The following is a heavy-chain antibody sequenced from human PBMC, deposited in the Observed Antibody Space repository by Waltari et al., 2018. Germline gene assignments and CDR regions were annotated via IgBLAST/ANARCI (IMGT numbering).Heavy chain of an antibody. CDR3: ARGFSGGRGLIAAVPWGYYYMDV. D-gene: IGHD6-13*01. J-gene: IGHJ6*03. Sequence: EVQLVESGGGLVQPGGSLRLSCAASGFTFSSYSMNWVRQAPGKGLEWVSYISSSSSTIYYADSVKGRFTISRDNAKNSLYLQMNSLRAEDTAVYYCARGFSGGRGLIAAVPWGYYYMDVWGKGTTVTVSS. CDR1: GFTFSSYS. CDR2: ISSSSSTI. V-gene: IGHV3-48*04.